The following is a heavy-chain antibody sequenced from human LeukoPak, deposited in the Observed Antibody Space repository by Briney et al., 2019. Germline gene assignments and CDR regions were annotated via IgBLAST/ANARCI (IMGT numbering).Heavy chain of an antibody. J-gene: IGHJ6*03. CDR1: GGTFSSYA. Sequence: SVKVSCKASGGTFSSYAISWVRQAPGQVLEWMGGIIPIFGTANYAQKFQGRVTITADESTSTAYMELSSLRSEDTAVYYCARGADLPYYMDVWGKGTTVTVSS. V-gene: IGHV1-69*13. CDR3: ARGADLPYYMDV. CDR2: IIPIFGTA.